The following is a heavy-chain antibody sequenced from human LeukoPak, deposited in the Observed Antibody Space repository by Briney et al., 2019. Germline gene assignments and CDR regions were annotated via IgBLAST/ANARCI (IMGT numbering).Heavy chain of an antibody. Sequence: GGSLRLSCVASGFTFSSYGMHWVRQAPGKGLEWVAVIWNGGSNKYYADSVRGRFTISRDNSKNTLYLQMNSLRDEDTAVYYCAKEGTSYCTNGVCHVDYWGQGTLVTVSS. V-gene: IGHV3-30*02. J-gene: IGHJ4*02. CDR1: GFTFSSYG. CDR2: IWNGGSNK. CDR3: AKEGTSYCTNGVCHVDY. D-gene: IGHD2-8*01.